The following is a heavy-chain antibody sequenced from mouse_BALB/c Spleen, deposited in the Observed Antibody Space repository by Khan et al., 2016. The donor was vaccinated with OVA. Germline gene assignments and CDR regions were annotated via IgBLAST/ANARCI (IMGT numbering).Heavy chain of an antibody. D-gene: IGHD1-1*01. CDR3: ARGNDYGYYFDY. V-gene: IGHV3-2*02. J-gene: IGHJ2*01. CDR1: GYSITSGYA. CDR2: ISYSGGT. Sequence: EVQLVESGPGLVKPSQSLSLTCTVTGYSITSGYAWNWLRQFPGNKLEWMGYISYSGGTSYNPSLKSRISITRDTSKNQFFLQLNSVTTEDTATYYCARGNDYGYYFDYWGEGTTVTVSS.